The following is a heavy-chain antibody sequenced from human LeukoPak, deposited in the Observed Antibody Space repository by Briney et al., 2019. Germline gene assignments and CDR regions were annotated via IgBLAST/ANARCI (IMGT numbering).Heavy chain of an antibody. CDR3: ATTSENIVVVTAIRTDAFDI. V-gene: IGHV4-4*02. J-gene: IGHJ3*02. CDR2: IYHSGST. CDR1: GGSISSSNW. Sequence: SGTLSLTCAVSGGSISSSNWWSWVRQPPGKGLEWIGEIYHSGSTNYNPSLKSRVTISVDTSKNQFSLKLNSVTAADTAVYYCATTSENIVVVTAIRTDAFDIWGQGTMVTVSS. D-gene: IGHD2-21*02.